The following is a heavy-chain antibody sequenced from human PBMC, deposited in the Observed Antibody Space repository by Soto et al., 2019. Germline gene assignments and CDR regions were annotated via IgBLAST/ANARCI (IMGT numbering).Heavy chain of an antibody. CDR3: ARALEYSSSSNYYYYGMDV. CDR1: GFTFSSYA. CDR2: ISYDGSNK. Sequence: PGGSLRLSCAASGFTFSSYAMHWVRQAPGKGLEWMAVISYDGSNKYYADSVKGRFTISRDNSKNTLYLQMNSLRAEDTAVYYCARALEYSSSSNYYYYGMDVWGQGTTITVSS. D-gene: IGHD6-6*01. J-gene: IGHJ6*02. V-gene: IGHV3-30-3*01.